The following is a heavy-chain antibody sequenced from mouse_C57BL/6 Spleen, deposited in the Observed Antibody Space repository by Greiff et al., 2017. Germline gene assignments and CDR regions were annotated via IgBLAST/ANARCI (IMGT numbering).Heavy chain of an antibody. V-gene: IGHV1-54*01. J-gene: IGHJ4*01. CDR1: GYAFTNYL. CDR3: ARSYSNYEGYAMDY. CDR2: INPGSGGT. D-gene: IGHD2-5*01. Sequence: QVQLQQSGAELVRPGTSVKVSCKASGYAFTNYLIEWVKQRPGQGLEWIGVINPGSGGTNYNEKFKGKATLTADKSSSTAYMQLSSLTSEDSAVYFCARSYSNYEGYAMDYWGQGTSVTVSS.